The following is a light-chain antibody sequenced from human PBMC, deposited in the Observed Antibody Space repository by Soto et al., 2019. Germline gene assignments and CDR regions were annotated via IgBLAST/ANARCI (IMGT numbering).Light chain of an antibody. V-gene: IGKV1-39*01. CDR1: QTINNF. CDR2: GAS. Sequence: DIQMTQSPSSLFASVGDRVTVTCRASQTINNFLNWYHKKPGKAPKLLIYGASSLQSGVPSRFSGVGSGTTFTLTIISVQPEDFGIYYCQQSHSSPRTFGQGTSV. CDR3: QQSHSSPRT. J-gene: IGKJ1*01.